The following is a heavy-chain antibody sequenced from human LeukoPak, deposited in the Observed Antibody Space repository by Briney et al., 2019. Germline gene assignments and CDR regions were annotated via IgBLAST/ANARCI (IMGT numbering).Heavy chain of an antibody. J-gene: IGHJ5*02. V-gene: IGHV3-23*01. CDR2: ISGSGGTI. D-gene: IGHD5-12*01. CDR3: AKEGGYSGYQWVWSDP. Sequence: GGSLRLSCVGSGFIFSSYAMSWVRQAPGKGLEWVSVISGSGGTIYYADSVKGRFSISRDNFKNMLHLQMNSLRAEDTAVYYCAKEGGYSGYQWVWSDPWGQGTLVTVSS. CDR1: GFIFSSYA.